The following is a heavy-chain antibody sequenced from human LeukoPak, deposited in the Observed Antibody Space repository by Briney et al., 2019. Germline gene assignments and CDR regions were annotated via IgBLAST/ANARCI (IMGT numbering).Heavy chain of an antibody. CDR1: GFTFTDYS. Sequence: GGSLRLSCAPSGFTFTDYSMNGVRQAPGKGLEWVASISTVSTYTFYADSVKGRFSISRDNVRNLLYLQISSLGAEDTAVYYCARDGSGFYLYNYMDVWGKGTTVTVSS. J-gene: IGHJ6*03. V-gene: IGHV3-21*06. CDR3: ARDGSGFYLYNYMDV. CDR2: ISTVSTYT. D-gene: IGHD6-25*01.